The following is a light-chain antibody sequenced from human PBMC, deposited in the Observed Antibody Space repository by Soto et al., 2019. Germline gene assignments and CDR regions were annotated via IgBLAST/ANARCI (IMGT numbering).Light chain of an antibody. Sequence: EIVLTXSPATLSLSPGERATLSCRASQSVSSYLAWYQQKPGQAPRLLIYDASNRATGIPARFSGSGSGTDFTLTISSLEPEDFAIYYCQQRSNWPPVTFGGGTKVEIK. V-gene: IGKV3-11*01. CDR2: DAS. CDR1: QSVSSY. CDR3: QQRSNWPPVT. J-gene: IGKJ4*01.